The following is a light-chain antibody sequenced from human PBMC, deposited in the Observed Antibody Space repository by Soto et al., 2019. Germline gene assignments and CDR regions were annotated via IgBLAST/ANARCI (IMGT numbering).Light chain of an antibody. CDR1: QSVLYSPNNKNY. Sequence: DIVMTQSPDPLAVSLGERATINCKSSQSVLYSPNNKNYLAWYQQKPGQPPKLLVYWASTRESGVPDLFSGSVSAKDFTLNITSLEAEDAAVDFCKQYHSSPQTVDQGTKVEIK. CDR3: KQYHSSPQT. CDR2: WAS. V-gene: IGKV4-1*01. J-gene: IGKJ1*01.